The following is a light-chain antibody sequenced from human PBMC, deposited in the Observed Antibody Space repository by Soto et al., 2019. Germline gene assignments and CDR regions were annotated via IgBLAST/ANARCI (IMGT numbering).Light chain of an antibody. CDR3: GADHGSGSNLKV. J-gene: IGLJ1*01. CDR1: SGYSNYK. CDR2: VGTGGIVG. V-gene: IGLV9-49*01. Sequence: QPVLTQPPSASASLGASVTLTCTLSSGYSNYKVDWYQQRPGKGPRFVVRVGTGGIVGSKGDGIPDRFSVLGSGLNRYLTIKNIQEEDESDYHCGADHGSGSNLKVFGTGTKLTVL.